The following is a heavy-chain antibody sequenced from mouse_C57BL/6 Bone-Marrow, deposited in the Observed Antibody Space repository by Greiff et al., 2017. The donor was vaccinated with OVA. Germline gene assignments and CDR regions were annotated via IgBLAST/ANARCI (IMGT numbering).Heavy chain of an antibody. CDR1: GYTFTSYD. Sequence: VQLVESGPELVKPGASVKLSCKASGYTFTSYDINWVKQRPGQGLEWIGWIYPRDGSTKYNEKFKGKATLTVDTSSSTAYMELHSLTSEDSAVYFCYKRFAYWGQGTLVTVSA. CDR3: YKRFAY. V-gene: IGHV1-85*01. D-gene: IGHD1-3*01. J-gene: IGHJ3*01. CDR2: IYPRDGST.